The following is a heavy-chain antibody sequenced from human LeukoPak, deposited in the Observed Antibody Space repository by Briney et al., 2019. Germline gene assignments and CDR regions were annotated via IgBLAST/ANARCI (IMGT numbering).Heavy chain of an antibody. J-gene: IGHJ3*02. D-gene: IGHD3-10*01. V-gene: IGHV4-59*10. CDR3: ARSFTMVRGVIITRLGAFDI. Sequence: SCAASGFTFSSYSMNWVRQAPGKGLEWIGRIYTSGSTNYNPSLKSRVTMSVDTSKNQFSLKLSSVTAADTAVYYCARSFTMVRGVIITRLGAFDIWGQGTMVTVSS. CDR1: GFTFSSYS. CDR2: IYTSGST.